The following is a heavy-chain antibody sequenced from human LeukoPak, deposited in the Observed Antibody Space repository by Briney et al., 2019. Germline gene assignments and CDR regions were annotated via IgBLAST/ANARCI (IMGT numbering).Heavy chain of an antibody. CDR1: GFTFSDYD. Sequence: GGSLRLSCLASGFTFSDYDMSWVRLAPGKGPEWVSAITKSGGTTFYADSVKGRFTISRDNSKNTLYLQMNSLRAEDTAVYYCAKAPGAIGYSSGWFDYWGQGTLVTVSS. D-gene: IGHD6-19*01. CDR2: ITKSGGTT. CDR3: AKAPGAIGYSSGWFDY. V-gene: IGHV3-23*01. J-gene: IGHJ4*02.